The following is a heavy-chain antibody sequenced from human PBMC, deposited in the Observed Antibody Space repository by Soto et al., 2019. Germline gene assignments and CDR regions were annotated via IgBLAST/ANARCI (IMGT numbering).Heavy chain of an antibody. Sequence: SETLSLTCAVYGGAFSGYYWSWIRHPPGKGLELIGEINHSGSTNYNPSLKSRVTISVDTSKNQFSLKLSSVTAADTAVYHLARVAKTLYDRSLLSRRLSHWFDPWGQGPLVTVSS. J-gene: IGHJ5*02. CDR3: ARVAKTLYDRSLLSRRLSHWFDP. D-gene: IGHD2-8*01. V-gene: IGHV4-34*01. CDR1: GGAFSGYY. CDR2: INHSGST.